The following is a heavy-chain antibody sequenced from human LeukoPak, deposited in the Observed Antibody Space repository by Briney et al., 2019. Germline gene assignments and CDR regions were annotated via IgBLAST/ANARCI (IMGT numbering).Heavy chain of an antibody. J-gene: IGHJ2*01. V-gene: IGHV3-21*04. Sequence: GGSLRLSCAASGFTFSRYSMNWVRQAPGKGLEWVSSISSGSSYIYYADSVKGRFTISRDNSKNTLYLQMNSLRAEDTAVYYCAKDRASSWWYFDLWGRGTLVTVSS. D-gene: IGHD5-18*01. CDR1: GFTFSRYS. CDR2: ISSGSSYI. CDR3: AKDRASSWWYFDL.